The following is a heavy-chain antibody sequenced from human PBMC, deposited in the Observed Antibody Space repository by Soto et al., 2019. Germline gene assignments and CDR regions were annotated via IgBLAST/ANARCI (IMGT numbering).Heavy chain of an antibody. Sequence: EVQLLESGGGLVQPGGYLRRSCAASGFTFSSYAMSWVRQAPGKGLEWVSAISGSGGSTYYADSVKGRFNISRDNSKNTLYLQMNSLRAEDTAVYYCAKDRPYYDILTVGWFDPWGQGTLVTVSS. CDR1: GFTFSSYA. V-gene: IGHV3-23*01. CDR2: ISGSGGST. CDR3: AKDRPYYDILTVGWFDP. D-gene: IGHD3-9*01. J-gene: IGHJ5*02.